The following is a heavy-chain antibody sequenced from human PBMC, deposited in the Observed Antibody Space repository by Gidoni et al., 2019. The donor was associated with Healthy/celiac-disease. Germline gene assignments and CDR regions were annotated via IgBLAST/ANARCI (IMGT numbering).Heavy chain of an antibody. CDR2: IYYSGST. CDR3: AREVWTYYYDSSGLYFDY. CDR1: AGSISSGGYY. Sequence: QVQLQESGPGLVKPSQTLSLTCTVSAGSISSGGYYWSWIRQHPGKGLEWIGYIYYSGSTYYNPSLKSRVTISVDTSKNQFSLKLSSVTAADTAVYYCAREVWTYYYDSSGLYFDYWGQGTLVTVSS. J-gene: IGHJ4*02. V-gene: IGHV4-31*03. D-gene: IGHD3-22*01.